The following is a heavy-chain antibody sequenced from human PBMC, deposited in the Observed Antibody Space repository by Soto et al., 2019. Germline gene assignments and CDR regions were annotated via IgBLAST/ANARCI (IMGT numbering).Heavy chain of an antibody. CDR3: ARSRNSAVADSFDF. Sequence: SGFTFSRYAIHWVRQAPGKGLEWVAVISRDGSNKYYVDSVKGRFTISRDNSKNTLYLQMNSLRDEDTAVYYCARSRNSAVADSFDFWGQGTLVTVSS. CDR1: GFTFSRYA. D-gene: IGHD3-10*01. J-gene: IGHJ4*02. V-gene: IGHV3-30*04. CDR2: ISRDGSNK.